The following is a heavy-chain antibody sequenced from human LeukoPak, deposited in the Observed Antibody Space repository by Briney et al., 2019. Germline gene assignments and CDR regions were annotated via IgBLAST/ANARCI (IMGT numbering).Heavy chain of an antibody. D-gene: IGHD4-17*01. CDR2: IYSGGST. Sequence: GALRLSCAASGFTVSSNYMGRVRQAPGKGLEWVSVIYSGGSTYYADSVKGRFTISRDNSKNTLYLQMNSLRAEDTAVYYCARSRLRPNGMDVWGQGTTVTVSS. CDR3: ARSRLRPNGMDV. V-gene: IGHV3-66*01. CDR1: GFTVSSNY. J-gene: IGHJ6*02.